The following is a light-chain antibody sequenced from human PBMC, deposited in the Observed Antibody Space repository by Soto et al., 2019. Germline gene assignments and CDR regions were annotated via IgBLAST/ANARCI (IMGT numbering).Light chain of an antibody. CDR3: QQYGSSPRT. CDR2: GAY. V-gene: IGKV3-15*01. CDR1: QSVSSN. J-gene: IGKJ1*01. Sequence: EIVMTQSPATLSVSPGERATLSCRASQSVSSNLAWYQQKPGQAPRLLIYGAYTRATGIPARFSGSGSGTDFTLTISRLEPEDFAVYYCQQYGSSPRTFGQGTKVDNK.